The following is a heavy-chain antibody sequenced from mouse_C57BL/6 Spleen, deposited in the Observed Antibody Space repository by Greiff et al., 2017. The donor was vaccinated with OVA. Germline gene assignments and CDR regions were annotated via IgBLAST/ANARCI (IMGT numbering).Heavy chain of an antibody. D-gene: IGHD2-12*01. V-gene: IGHV1-19*01. CDR1: GYTFTDYY. CDR3: ARYDGHYAMDY. Sequence: EVQLQESGPVLVKPGASVKMSCKASGYTFTDYYMNWVKQSHGKSLEWIGVINPYNGGTSYNQKFKGKATLTVDKSSSTAYMELNSLTSEDSAVYYCARYDGHYAMDYWGQGTSVTVSS. J-gene: IGHJ4*01. CDR2: INPYNGGT.